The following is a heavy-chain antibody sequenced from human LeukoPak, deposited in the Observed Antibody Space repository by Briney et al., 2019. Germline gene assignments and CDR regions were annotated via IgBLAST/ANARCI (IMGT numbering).Heavy chain of an antibody. CDR2: ISPGSSHT. Sequence: PGGSLRLSCAASGFTFSTYRMNWVRQAPGKGLEWVSSISPGSSHTYYADSVKGRFTISRDNARNLLYLQMNSLRAEDTAVYYCARVEEAAAFDPWGQGTLVTVSS. D-gene: IGHD2-15*01. CDR1: GFTFSTYR. V-gene: IGHV3-21*01. CDR3: ARVEEAAAFDP. J-gene: IGHJ5*02.